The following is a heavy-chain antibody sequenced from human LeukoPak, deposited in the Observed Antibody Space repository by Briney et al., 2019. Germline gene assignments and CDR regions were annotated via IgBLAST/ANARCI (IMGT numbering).Heavy chain of an antibody. CDR3: ARDRNYYEYFEY. CDR1: GFTFSNYN. J-gene: IGHJ4*02. CDR2: IKRDGSEK. D-gene: IGHD3-22*01. Sequence: GGSLRLSCAASGFTFSNYNMNWVRRAPGKGLEWVANIKRDGSEKYLVDSVKGRFTISRDNAKNSLYLQMNSLRAEDTAVYYCARDRNYYEYFEYWGQGTLVTVSS. V-gene: IGHV3-7*04.